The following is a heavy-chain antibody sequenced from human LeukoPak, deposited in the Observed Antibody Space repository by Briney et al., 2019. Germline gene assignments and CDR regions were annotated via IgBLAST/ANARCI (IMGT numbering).Heavy chain of an antibody. CDR2: ISGSGGST. Sequence: GGSLRLSCAASGFTFSSYAMSWVRQAPGKGLEWVSAISGSGGSTYYADSVKGRFTISRDNSKNTLYLQMNSLRAEDTAVYYCPKIPSQGVWGSYRSSHYYFDYWGQGTLVTVSS. V-gene: IGHV3-23*01. CDR1: GFTFSSYA. CDR3: PKIPSQGVWGSYRSSHYYFDY. J-gene: IGHJ4*02. D-gene: IGHD3-16*02.